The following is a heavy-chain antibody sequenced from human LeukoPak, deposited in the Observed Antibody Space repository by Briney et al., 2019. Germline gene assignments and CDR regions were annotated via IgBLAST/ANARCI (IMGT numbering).Heavy chain of an antibody. V-gene: IGHV3-23*01. CDR3: ARAPATNEWRCMDY. Sequence: GGSLRLSCAASGFNFSSYAMSWVRQAPGKGLEWVSAISGGGDSTYYADSVKGRFTISRDNAKNSLYLQMNSLRAEDTAVYYCARAPATNEWRCMDYWGQGTLVTVSS. CDR1: GFNFSSYA. CDR2: ISGGGDST. J-gene: IGHJ4*02. D-gene: IGHD2-8*02.